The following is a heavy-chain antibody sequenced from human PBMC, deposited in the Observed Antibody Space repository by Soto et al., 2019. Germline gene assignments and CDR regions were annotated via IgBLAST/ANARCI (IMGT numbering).Heavy chain of an antibody. CDR2: ISGSGGST. V-gene: IGHV3-23*01. Sequence: WGSLRLSCAASGFTFSSCAMSWVRQAPGKGLEWVSAISGSGGSTYYADSVKGRFTISRDNSKNTLYLQMNSLRAEDTAVYYCAKDLSLAVAGADAFDIWGQGTMVTVSS. CDR3: AKDLSLAVAGADAFDI. J-gene: IGHJ3*02. CDR1: GFTFSSCA. D-gene: IGHD6-19*01.